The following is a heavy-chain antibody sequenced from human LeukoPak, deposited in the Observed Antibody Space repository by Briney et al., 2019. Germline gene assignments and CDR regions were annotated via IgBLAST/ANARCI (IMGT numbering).Heavy chain of an antibody. CDR3: AKDGRWLEPYFDY. D-gene: IGHD6-19*01. CDR2: INSDGSST. V-gene: IGHV3-74*01. Sequence: PGGSLRLSCAASGFTFSSYWMHWVRQAPGKGLVWVSRINSDGSSTSYADSVKGRFTIFRDNAKNTLYLQMNSLRAEDTAVYYCAKDGRWLEPYFDYWGQGTLVTVSS. J-gene: IGHJ4*02. CDR1: GFTFSSYW.